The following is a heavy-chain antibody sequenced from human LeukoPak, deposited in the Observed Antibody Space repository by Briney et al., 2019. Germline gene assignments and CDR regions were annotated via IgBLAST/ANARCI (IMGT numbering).Heavy chain of an antibody. CDR3: ARTCVPGSGYFDNDAFDI. V-gene: IGHV4-34*01. CDR2: INHSGST. J-gene: IGHJ3*02. CDR1: GGSFSGYY. Sequence: SETLSLTCAVYGGSFSGYYWSWIRQPPGKGLEWIGEINHSGSTNYNPSLKSRVTISVDTSKNQFSLKLSSVTAADTAVYYCARTCVPGSGYFDNDAFDIWGQGTMVTVSS. D-gene: IGHD3-22*01.